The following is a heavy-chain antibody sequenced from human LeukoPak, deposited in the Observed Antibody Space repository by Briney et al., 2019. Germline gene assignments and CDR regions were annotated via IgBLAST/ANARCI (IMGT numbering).Heavy chain of an antibody. CDR1: GGSISSGSYY. J-gene: IGHJ5*02. Sequence: SQTLSLTCTVSGGSISSGSYYWSWIRQPAGKGLEWIGRIYTYTSGSTNYNPSLKSRVTISLDTSKNQFSLKLSSVTAADTAVYYCARDLLTGYPGNWFDPWGQGTLVTVSS. D-gene: IGHD3-9*01. V-gene: IGHV4-61*02. CDR3: ARDLLTGYPGNWFDP. CDR2: TYTSGST.